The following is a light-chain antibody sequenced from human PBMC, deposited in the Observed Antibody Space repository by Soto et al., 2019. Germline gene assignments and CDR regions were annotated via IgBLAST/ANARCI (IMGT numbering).Light chain of an antibody. CDR3: CSYAGSYTL. CDR1: SSDVGGYDF. J-gene: IGLJ2*01. Sequence: QAVVTQPRSVSGSPGQSVTISCTGTSSDVGGYDFVSWYQQHPGKAPKLIIYDVTQRPSGVPDRFSASKSGNTASLTISGLQAEDEADYYCCSYAGSYTLFGGGTKLTVL. V-gene: IGLV2-11*01. CDR2: DVT.